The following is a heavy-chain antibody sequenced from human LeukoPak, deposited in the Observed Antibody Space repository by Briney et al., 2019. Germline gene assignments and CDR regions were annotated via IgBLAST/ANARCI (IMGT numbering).Heavy chain of an antibody. V-gene: IGHV3-11*01. J-gene: IGHJ6*02. CDR3: ARAECSSTSCYPRYYYYGMDV. CDR1: GFTFSDYY. D-gene: IGHD2-2*01. Sequence: GGSLRLSCAASGFTFSDYYISWLHPAAGKGLEGVSYISSSGSNIYYADSVKGRFTISRDNAKNSLYLQMNSLRAEDTAVYYCARAECSSTSCYPRYYYYGMDVWGQGTTVTVSS. CDR2: ISSSGSNI.